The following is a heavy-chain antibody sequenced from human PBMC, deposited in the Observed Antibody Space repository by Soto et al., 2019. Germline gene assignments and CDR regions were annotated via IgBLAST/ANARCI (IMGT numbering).Heavy chain of an antibody. J-gene: IGHJ4*02. CDR1: GYTFTSYG. V-gene: IGHV1-18*04. Sequence: ASVKVSCKASGYTFTSYGLNWVRQAPGQGLEWMGWTSAYNDNTNYAQKVQGRVTVTIDTSTSTGYMELRSLRSDDTAVYYCARGQIQSDFDYWGQGTLVTVSS. CDR3: ARGQIQSDFDY. CDR2: TSAYNDNT. D-gene: IGHD3-3*01.